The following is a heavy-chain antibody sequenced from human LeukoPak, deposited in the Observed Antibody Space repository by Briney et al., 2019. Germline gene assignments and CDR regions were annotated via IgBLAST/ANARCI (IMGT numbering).Heavy chain of an antibody. CDR1: GFTFDDYA. CDR2: ISWNSGSI. J-gene: IGHJ4*02. V-gene: IGHV3-9*03. Sequence: GGSLRLSCAASGFTFDDYAMHWVRQAPGKGLEWVSGISWNSGSIGYADSVKGRFTISRDNAKNSLYLQMNSLRAEDMALYYCVRGSSVWYEQTHFDYRVQGAMVTVSS. D-gene: IGHD6-19*01. CDR3: VRGSSVWYEQTHFDY.